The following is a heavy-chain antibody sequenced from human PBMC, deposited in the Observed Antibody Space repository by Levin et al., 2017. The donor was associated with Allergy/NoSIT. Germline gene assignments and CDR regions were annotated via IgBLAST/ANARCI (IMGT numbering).Heavy chain of an antibody. CDR1: GFTFSSYE. V-gene: IGHV3-48*03. J-gene: IGHJ4*02. Sequence: QSGGSLRLSCAASGFTFSSYEMNWVRRAPGKGLEWVAYISSTGSTNYSADSVKGRFTISRDNAKNSLYLHMNSLRAEDTAVYYCARQLGNFLGGYNYFDYWGQGIMVTVSS. CDR3: ARQLGNFLGGYNYFDY. CDR2: ISSTGSTN. D-gene: IGHD3-3*01.